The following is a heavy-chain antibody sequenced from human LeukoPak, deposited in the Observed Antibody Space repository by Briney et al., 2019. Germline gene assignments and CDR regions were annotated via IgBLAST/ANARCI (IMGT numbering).Heavy chain of an antibody. CDR1: GYTFTGYY. D-gene: IGHD5-12*01. V-gene: IGHV1-2*06. CDR3: ARLQGYSGYDWVFDY. J-gene: IGHJ4*02. Sequence: ASVKVSCKASGYTFTGYYMHWVRQAPGQGLEWVGRINPNSGGTNYAQKSQGRVTMTRDTSISTAYMELSRLRSDDSSVYSCARLQGYSGYDWVFDYWGQGTLVTVSS. CDR2: INPNSGGT.